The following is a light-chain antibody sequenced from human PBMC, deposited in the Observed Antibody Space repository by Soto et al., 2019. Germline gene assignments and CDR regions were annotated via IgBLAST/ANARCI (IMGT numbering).Light chain of an antibody. CDR2: GAS. J-gene: IGKJ1*01. V-gene: IGKV3-15*01. CDR3: QQYAGSPRT. Sequence: EIVMTQSPATLSVSPGERATLSCRANQSVSSNLAWYQQKPGQAPRLLISGASTRATGIPDRFSGSGSGTDFTLTISRLEPEDFAVYYCQQYAGSPRTFGQGTKVDIK. CDR1: QSVSSN.